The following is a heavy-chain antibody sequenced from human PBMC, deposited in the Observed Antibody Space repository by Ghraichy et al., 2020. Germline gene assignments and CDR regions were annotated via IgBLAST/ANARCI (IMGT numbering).Heavy chain of an antibody. CDR1: GGSISSYY. Sequence: SQTLSLTCTVSGGSISSYYWSWIRQPPGKGLEWIGYIYYSGSTNYNPSLKSRVTISVDTSKNQFSLKLSSVTAADTAVYYCARGNHRNWFDPWGQGTLVTVSS. CDR3: ARGNHRNWFDP. V-gene: IGHV4-59*01. J-gene: IGHJ5*02. D-gene: IGHD1-14*01. CDR2: IYYSGST.